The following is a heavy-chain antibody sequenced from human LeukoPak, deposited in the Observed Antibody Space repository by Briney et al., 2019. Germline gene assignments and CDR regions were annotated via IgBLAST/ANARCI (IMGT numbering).Heavy chain of an antibody. Sequence: GGSLRLSCVASGFTFRSYSMNWVRQAPGKGLEWVSYISSTSGTIYYADSMKGRFTISRDNAKNSLYLQMTGLRADDTAVYYCAREFVVPAAISSYDAFDIWGQGTMVTVSS. CDR1: GFTFRSYS. V-gene: IGHV3-48*04. CDR2: ISSTSGTI. J-gene: IGHJ3*02. CDR3: AREFVVPAAISSYDAFDI. D-gene: IGHD2-2*01.